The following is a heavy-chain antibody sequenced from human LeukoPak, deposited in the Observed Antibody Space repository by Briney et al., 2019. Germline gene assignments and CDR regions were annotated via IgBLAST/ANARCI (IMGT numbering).Heavy chain of an antibody. CDR3: ARALGYCSGGSCTRGYNWFDP. Sequence: SETLSLTCTVSGGSISSSDYYWGWIRQPPGKGLEWIVSIYFGGSTYYNPSLKSRVTISVDTSMNQFSLKLSFVTTADTAVYYCARALGYCSGGSCTRGYNWFDPWGQGTLVTVPS. V-gene: IGHV4-39*01. D-gene: IGHD2-15*01. J-gene: IGHJ5*02. CDR1: GGSISSSDYY. CDR2: IYFGGST.